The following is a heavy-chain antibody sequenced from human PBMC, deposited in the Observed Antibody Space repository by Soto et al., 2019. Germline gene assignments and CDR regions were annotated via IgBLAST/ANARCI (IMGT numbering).Heavy chain of an antibody. CDR1: GFTFSSFA. J-gene: IGHJ4*02. D-gene: IGHD3-22*01. CDR2: ISSSGGTT. Sequence: GSLRLSCAVSGFTFSSFAMSWVRQAPGKGLEWVSVISSSGGTTYYTDSVKGRFTISRDNAKNSLYLQMNSLRAEDTAVYYCARVTYYYDSSGSIDYWGQGTLVTVSS. V-gene: IGHV3-23*01. CDR3: ARVTYYYDSSGSIDY.